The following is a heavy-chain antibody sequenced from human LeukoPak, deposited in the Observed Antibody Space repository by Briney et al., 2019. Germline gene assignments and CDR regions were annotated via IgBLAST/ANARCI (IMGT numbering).Heavy chain of an antibody. CDR3: ARVEGPTFGY. CDR2: ISSSSSTI. CDR1: GFTFSSYS. V-gene: IGHV3-48*04. J-gene: IGHJ4*02. Sequence: HPGGSLRLSCAASGFTFSSYSMNWVRQAPGKGLEWVSYISSSSSTIYCADSVKGRFTISRDNAKNSLYLQMNSLRAEDTAVYYCARVEGPTFGYWGQGTLVTVSS. D-gene: IGHD3-3*01.